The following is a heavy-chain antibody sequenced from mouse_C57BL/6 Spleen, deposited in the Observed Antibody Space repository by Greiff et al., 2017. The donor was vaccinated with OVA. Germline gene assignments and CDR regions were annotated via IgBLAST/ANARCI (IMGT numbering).Heavy chain of an antibody. CDR1: GFTFSDYG. CDR3: ARPRSSSYYYAMDY. CDR2: ISSGSSTI. J-gene: IGHJ4*01. V-gene: IGHV5-17*01. D-gene: IGHD1-1*01. Sequence: EVKLVESGGGLVKPGGSLKLSCAASGFTFSDYGMHWVRQAPEKGLEWVAYISSGSSTIYYADTVKGRFTISRDNAKNTLFLQMTSLRSEDTAMYYCARPRSSSYYYAMDYWGQGTSVTVSS.